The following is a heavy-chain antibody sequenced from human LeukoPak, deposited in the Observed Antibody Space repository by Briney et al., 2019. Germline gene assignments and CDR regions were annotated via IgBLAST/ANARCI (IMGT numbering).Heavy chain of an antibody. CDR2: IYSCGST. D-gene: IGHD4-17*01. CDR3: AKGPSTVTNWFDP. Sequence: QPGGSLRLSCAASGFTVSSNYMSWVRQAPGKGLEWVSVIYSCGSTYYADSVKGRFTISRDNSKNTLYLQMNSLRADDTTVYYCAKGPSTVTNWFDPWGQGTLVTVSS. J-gene: IGHJ5*02. CDR1: GFTVSSNY. V-gene: IGHV3-53*01.